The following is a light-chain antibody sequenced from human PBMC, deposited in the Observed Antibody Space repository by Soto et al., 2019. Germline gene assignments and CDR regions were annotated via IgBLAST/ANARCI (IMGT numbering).Light chain of an antibody. V-gene: IGKV3-20*01. CDR2: DAS. CDR1: QSVSSSTY. Sequence: ENVLTQSPGTLSLSPGERATLSCRAIQSVSSSTYLAWYQQKPGQAPRLLIYDASSRATGIPDRFSGSGSGTDFTLTISRLEPEDFAVYYCQQYGSSPITFGQGTRLEIK. CDR3: QQYGSSPIT. J-gene: IGKJ5*01.